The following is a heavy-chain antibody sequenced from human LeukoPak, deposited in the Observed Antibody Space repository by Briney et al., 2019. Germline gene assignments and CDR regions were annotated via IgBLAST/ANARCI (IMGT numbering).Heavy chain of an antibody. CDR2: IIPIFGTA. Sequence: ASVKVSCKASGGTFSSYAISWVRQAPGQGLEWMGGIIPIFGTANYAQKFQGRVTITTDESTSTAYMELSSLRSEDTAVYYCARTSWASSTTYYYMDVWGKGTTVTVSS. V-gene: IGHV1-69*05. J-gene: IGHJ6*03. CDR3: ARTSWASSTTYYYMDV. CDR1: GGTFSSYA. D-gene: IGHD2-2*01.